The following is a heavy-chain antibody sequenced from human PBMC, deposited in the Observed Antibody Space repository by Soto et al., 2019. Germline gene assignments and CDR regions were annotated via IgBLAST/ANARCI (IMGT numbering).Heavy chain of an antibody. CDR1: GGSISSSSYY. D-gene: IGHD2-2*01. CDR3: ARQITGCISTSCYAEGLAVAGPGGGFFDY. Sequence: PSETLSLTCTVSGGSISSSSYYWGWIRQPPGKGLEWIGSIYYSGSTYYNPSLKSRVTISVDTSKNQFSLKLSSVTAADTAVYYCARQITGCISTSCYAEGLAVAGPGGGFFDYWGQGTLVTVSS. CDR2: IYYSGST. J-gene: IGHJ4*02. V-gene: IGHV4-39*01.